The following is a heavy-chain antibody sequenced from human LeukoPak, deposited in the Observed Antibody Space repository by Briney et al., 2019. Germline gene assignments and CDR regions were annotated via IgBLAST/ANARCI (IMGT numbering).Heavy chain of an antibody. Sequence: GGSLRLSCAASGFTFSSYSMNWVRQPPGKGLEWFSSISSNSSYIYYADSVKGRFTISRDNAKNSLYLQMNSLRAEDTAVYYCATTIFGVVINSPVDYWGQGTLVTVSS. CDR1: GFTFSSYS. CDR2: ISSNSSYI. V-gene: IGHV3-21*01. CDR3: ATTIFGVVINSPVDY. D-gene: IGHD3-3*01. J-gene: IGHJ4*02.